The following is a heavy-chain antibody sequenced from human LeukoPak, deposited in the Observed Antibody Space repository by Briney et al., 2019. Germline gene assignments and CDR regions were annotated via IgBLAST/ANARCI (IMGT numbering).Heavy chain of an antibody. CDR2: SSAYNENT. Sequence: ASVKVSCKASGYTLSRYGISWVRQAPGQGLEWMGWSSAYNENTNSALKVQGRVTMTTDTSTSTAYMELRSLRSDDTAVYYCAASSYDSSGYYYGGFDYWGQGTLVTVSS. CDR1: GYTLSRYG. CDR3: AASSYDSSGYYYGGFDY. D-gene: IGHD3-22*01. V-gene: IGHV1-18*01. J-gene: IGHJ4*02.